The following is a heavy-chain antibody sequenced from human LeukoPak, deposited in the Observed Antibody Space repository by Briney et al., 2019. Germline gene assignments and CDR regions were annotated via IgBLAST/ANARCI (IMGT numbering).Heavy chain of an antibody. V-gene: IGHV3-33*01. CDR1: RFPFSTYG. CDR3: GVLPAATMLRDY. J-gene: IGHJ4*02. Sequence: GKSLRLSCAVSRFPFSTYGMHWVRQAPGKGLEWVAVTWDDGISRTYADSVKGRFTISRDNSHNTLYLEMNSLRAEDTAVYYCGVLPAATMLRDYWGQGTLVTVSS. CDR2: TWDDGISR. D-gene: IGHD2-2*01.